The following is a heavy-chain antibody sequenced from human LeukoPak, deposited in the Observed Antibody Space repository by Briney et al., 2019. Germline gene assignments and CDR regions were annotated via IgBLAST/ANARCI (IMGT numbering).Heavy chain of an antibody. V-gene: IGHV1-69*01. J-gene: IGHJ3*02. CDR2: IIPIFGTA. CDR3: ARPDSGSYQGSGAFDI. Sequence: GSSVKVSCKASGGTFSSYAISWVRQAPGQGLEWMGGIIPIFGTANYAQKFQGRVTITADESTSTAYMELSSLRSEDTAVYYCARPDSGSYQGSGAFDIWGQGIMVTVSS. CDR1: GGTFSSYA. D-gene: IGHD1-26*01.